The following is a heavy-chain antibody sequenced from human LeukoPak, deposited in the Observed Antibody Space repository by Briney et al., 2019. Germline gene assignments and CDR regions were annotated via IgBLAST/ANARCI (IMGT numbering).Heavy chain of an antibody. J-gene: IGHJ6*04. D-gene: IGHD2-15*01. CDR1: GGSISSGGYP. V-gene: IGHV4-30-2*01. Sequence: SQTLSLTCAVSGGSISSGGYPWSWIRQPPGKGLEWIGYIYHSGSTYYNPSLKSRVTISVDRSKNQFSLKLSSVTAADTAVYYCARRCSGGSCYYYYGMDVWGKGTTVTVSS. CDR2: IYHSGST. CDR3: ARRCSGGSCYYYYGMDV.